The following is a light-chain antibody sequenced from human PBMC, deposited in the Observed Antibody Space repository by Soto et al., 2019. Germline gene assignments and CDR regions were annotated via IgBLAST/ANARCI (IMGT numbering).Light chain of an antibody. CDR1: ISNIATNY. CDR2: DNY. J-gene: IGLJ2*01. V-gene: IGLV1-51*01. CDR3: ATWDSSLSAAV. Sequence: QSVLTQPPSVSAAPGQTVTLSCSGSISNIATNYVSWFQQFPGTGPKLLIYDNYKRPSGIPDRFAGSKSGTSATLGITGLQIGDEADYYCATWDSSLSAAVFGGGTKLTVL.